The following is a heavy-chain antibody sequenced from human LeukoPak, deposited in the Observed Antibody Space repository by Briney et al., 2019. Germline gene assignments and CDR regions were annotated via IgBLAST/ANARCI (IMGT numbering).Heavy chain of an antibody. CDR1: GFTFSSYA. CDR3: ARDRGEPRTNWFDP. D-gene: IGHD1-26*01. CDR2: ISYDGSNK. Sequence: GGSLRLSCAASGFTFSSYAMHWVRQAPGKGLEWVAVISYDGSNKYYADSVKGRFTISRDNSKNTLYLQMNSLRAEDTAVYYCARDRGEPRTNWFDPWGQGTLVTVSS. V-gene: IGHV3-30-3*01. J-gene: IGHJ5*02.